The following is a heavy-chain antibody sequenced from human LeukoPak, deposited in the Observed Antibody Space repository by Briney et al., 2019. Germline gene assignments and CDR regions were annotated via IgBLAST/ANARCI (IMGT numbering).Heavy chain of an antibody. CDR1: GYTFTSYY. CDR3: ARVSSSTWYDALYY. J-gene: IGHJ4*02. D-gene: IGHD6-13*01. Sequence: ASVKVSCKASGYTFTSYYMHWVRQAPGQGLEWMGWINPNSGGRNYAQKFQGRVTMTRETSISTAYMELSRLRSDDTAVYYCARVSSSTWYDALYYWGQGTLVTLSS. V-gene: IGHV1-2*02. CDR2: INPNSGGR.